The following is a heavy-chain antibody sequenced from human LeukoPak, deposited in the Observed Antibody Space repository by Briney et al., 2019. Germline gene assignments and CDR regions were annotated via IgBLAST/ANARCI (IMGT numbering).Heavy chain of an antibody. CDR2: IYTSGDT. J-gene: IGHJ3*02. Sequence: SETLSLTCTVSGGSISSYYWIWIRQPAGKGLEWIGRIYTSGDTKYNPSLKSRVTMSVDTSKNQFSLKLTSVTAADTAMYYCTRAWQQLAYGFDIWGQGTMVTVSS. CDR3: TRAWQQLAYGFDI. V-gene: IGHV4-4*07. CDR1: GGSISSYY. D-gene: IGHD6-13*01.